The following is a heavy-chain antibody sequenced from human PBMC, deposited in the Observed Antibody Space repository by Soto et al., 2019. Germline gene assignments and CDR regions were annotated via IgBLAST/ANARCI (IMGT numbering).Heavy chain of an antibody. CDR2: IYYSWST. V-gene: IGHV4-31*03. J-gene: IGHJ4*02. D-gene: IGHD1-1*01. Sequence: SETLSLTCTVSGGSISSGGCYWSWIRHNPAKGLEWIGYIYYSWSTYYNPSLKSRVTISVDTSKNQFSLKLSSVTAADTAVYYCARDTGAQTFEYWGQGTLVTVSS. CDR3: ARDTGAQTFEY. CDR1: GGSISSGGCY.